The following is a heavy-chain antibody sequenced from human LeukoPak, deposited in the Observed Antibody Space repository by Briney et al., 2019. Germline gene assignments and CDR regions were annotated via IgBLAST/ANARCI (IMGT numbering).Heavy chain of an antibody. V-gene: IGHV4-39*07. J-gene: IGHJ4*02. CDR2: IYYSGST. Sequence: SETLSLTCTVSGGSISSSFYYWGWIRQPPGKGLEWIGSIYYSGSTYYNPSLKSRVTISVDTSKNQFSLKLSSVTAADTAVYYCARGPSYGSGSYFPPNTRFDYWGQGTLVTVSS. CDR3: ARGPSYGSGSYFPPNTRFDY. CDR1: GGSISSSFYY. D-gene: IGHD3-10*01.